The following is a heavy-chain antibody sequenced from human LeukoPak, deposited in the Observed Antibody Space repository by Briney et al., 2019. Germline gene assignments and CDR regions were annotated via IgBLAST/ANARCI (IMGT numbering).Heavy chain of an antibody. D-gene: IGHD4-17*01. CDR2: RHFSGSF. CDR3: ARFDYGDSAGRAGPLNY. V-gene: IGHV4-59*01. Sequence: SETLSLTCTVSGASITTDYWSWIRQPPGKGLEWIGYRHFSGSFNFSPSLRSRVTISLDTSKNQFSLGLSSVTAADTAVYYCARFDYGDSAGRAGPLNYWGQGILVTVSS. CDR1: GASITTDY. J-gene: IGHJ4*02.